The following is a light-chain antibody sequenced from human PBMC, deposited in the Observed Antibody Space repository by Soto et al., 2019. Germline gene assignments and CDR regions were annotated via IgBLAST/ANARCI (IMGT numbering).Light chain of an antibody. J-gene: IGKJ4*01. Sequence: IQVSISAVALSLSEEDRVTITCRASQGIRNDLGWYQQKPGNAPKRLIYAASSLQSWVPSRFSGSGSGTEFTLTISNLQPEDFATYYWLQRNSYPLTFGGGTKV. V-gene: IGKV1-17*02. CDR2: AAS. CDR3: LQRNSYPLT. CDR1: QGIRND.